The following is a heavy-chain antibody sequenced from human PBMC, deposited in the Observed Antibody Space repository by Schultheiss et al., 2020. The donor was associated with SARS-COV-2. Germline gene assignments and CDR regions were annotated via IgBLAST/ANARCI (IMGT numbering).Heavy chain of an antibody. J-gene: IGHJ5*02. CDR3: ARVNFNWNYVGNWFDP. V-gene: IGHV4-61*08. Sequence: SETLSLTCTVSGGSISSGGYYWSWIRQHPGKGLEWIGYIYYSGSTNYNPSLKSRVTMSVDTSKNQFSLKLSSVTAADTAVYYCARVNFNWNYVGNWFDPWGQGTLVTVSS. CDR2: IYYSGST. D-gene: IGHD1-7*01. CDR1: GGSISSGGYY.